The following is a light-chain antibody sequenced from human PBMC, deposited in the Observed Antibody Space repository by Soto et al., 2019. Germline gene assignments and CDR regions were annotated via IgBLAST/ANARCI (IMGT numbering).Light chain of an antibody. CDR3: AAWDDSLNGRV. V-gene: IGLV1-44*01. J-gene: IGLJ3*02. CDR1: SSNIGSNT. CDR2: SNN. Sequence: QSVLTQPPSASGTPGQRVTISCSGSSSNIGSNTVSWYQQLPGTAPKLLIYSNNQRPSGVPDRFSGSKSGTSASLAISGLQSEDEADYYCAAWDDSLNGRVFGGGTKVTVL.